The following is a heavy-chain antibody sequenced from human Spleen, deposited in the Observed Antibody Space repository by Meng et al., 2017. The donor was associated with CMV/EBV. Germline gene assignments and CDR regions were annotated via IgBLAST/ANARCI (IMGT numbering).Heavy chain of an antibody. CDR3: ARGRWRYSSSYDY. J-gene: IGHJ4*02. CDR1: GFTFSTYT. D-gene: IGHD6-6*01. CDR2: VNSSSGYI. Sequence: GESLKISCAASGFTFSTYTMNWVRQAPGKGLEWVSSVNSSSGYIHYADSVKGRFTISRDNAKNSLYLQMDSLRAEDTAVFYCARGRWRYSSSYDYWGQGTLVTVSS. V-gene: IGHV3-21*06.